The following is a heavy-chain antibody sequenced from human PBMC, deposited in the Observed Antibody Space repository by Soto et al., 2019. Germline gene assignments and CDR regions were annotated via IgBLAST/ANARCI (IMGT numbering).Heavy chain of an antibody. CDR2: IYYSGST. V-gene: IGHV4-59*01. J-gene: IGHJ2*01. Sequence: QVQLQESGPGLLKPSETLSLTCTVSGGSISSYYWSWIRQPPGKGLEWIGYIYYSGSTNYNPSLKSRVTISVDTSKNQFSLKLSSVTAADTAVYYCASRIAVDPYWYFDLWGRGTLVTVSS. CDR3: ASRIAVDPYWYFDL. D-gene: IGHD6-19*01. CDR1: GGSISSYY.